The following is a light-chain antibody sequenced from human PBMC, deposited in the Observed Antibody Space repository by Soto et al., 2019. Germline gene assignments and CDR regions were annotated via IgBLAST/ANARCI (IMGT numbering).Light chain of an antibody. CDR2: EVS. Sequence: SALPQPASVSGSPGQPLTITCTGTSSHVGSYNLVSWYQQAPGKAPKLMIYEVSKRPSGVSNRFSGSKSGNTASLTISGLQAEDEADYYCCSYAGSSTYVFGTGTKVTVL. V-gene: IGLV2-23*02. CDR1: SSHVGSYNL. J-gene: IGLJ1*01. CDR3: CSYAGSSTYV.